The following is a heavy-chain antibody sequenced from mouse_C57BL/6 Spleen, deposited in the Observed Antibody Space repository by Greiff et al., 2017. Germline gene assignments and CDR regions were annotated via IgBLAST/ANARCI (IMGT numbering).Heavy chain of an antibody. J-gene: IGHJ2*01. CDR1: GFTFSNYW. CDR3: TTTVVATDFDY. V-gene: IGHV6-3*01. D-gene: IGHD1-1*01. CDR2: IRLKSDNYAT. Sequence: EVKVEESGGGLVQPGGSMKLSCVASGFTFSNYWMNWVRQSPEKGLEWVAQIRLKSDNYATHYAESVKGRFTISRDDSKSSVYLQMNNLRAEDTGIYYCTTTVVATDFDYWGQGTTRTVSS.